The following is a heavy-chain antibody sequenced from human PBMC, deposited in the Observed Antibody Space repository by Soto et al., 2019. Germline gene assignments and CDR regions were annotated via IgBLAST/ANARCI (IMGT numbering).Heavy chain of an antibody. J-gene: IGHJ5*02. CDR3: ARGLFSSGWYSYFDP. CDR2: ISQSGFT. D-gene: IGHD6-19*01. Sequence: GSLRLSCAASGFTFSSYWTWIRQSPGKGLEWIGEISQSGFTNYNPSLESRVTLSVDTSKSEFSLHLTSMTAADTALYYCARGLFSSGWYSYFDPWGQGTPVTVSS. CDR1: GFTFSSY. V-gene: IGHV4-34*01.